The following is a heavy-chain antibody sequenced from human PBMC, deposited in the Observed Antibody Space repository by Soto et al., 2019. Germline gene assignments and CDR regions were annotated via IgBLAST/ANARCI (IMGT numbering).Heavy chain of an antibody. CDR2: INPNSGGT. D-gene: IGHD6-13*01. J-gene: IGHJ6*02. CDR1: GDTFTGYY. Sequence: GXSVKVSCSASGDTFTGYYMHWVRQAPGQGLEWMGWINPNSGGTNYAQKFQGRVTMTRDTSISTAYMALSRLRSDDTAVYYCARDGEAAGNGDYYYGMDVWGQGTTVTVSS. V-gene: IGHV1-2*02. CDR3: ARDGEAAGNGDYYYGMDV.